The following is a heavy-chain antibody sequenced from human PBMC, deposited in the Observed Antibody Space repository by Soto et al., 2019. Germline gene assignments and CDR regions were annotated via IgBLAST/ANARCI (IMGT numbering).Heavy chain of an antibody. J-gene: IGHJ4*02. V-gene: IGHV4-39*01. CDR1: GGSLSSNSYY. CDR2: IYYSGST. D-gene: IGHD6-13*01. Sequence: FGTLFLPLTVFGGSLSSNSYYWGWVRQPPGKGLEWIGSIYYSGSTYYNPSLKSRVTISVDTSKNQFSLKLSSVAAADTAVYYCAILAPYSSSWYKAAGYWGQGTLVTVSS. CDR3: AILAPYSSSWYKAAGY.